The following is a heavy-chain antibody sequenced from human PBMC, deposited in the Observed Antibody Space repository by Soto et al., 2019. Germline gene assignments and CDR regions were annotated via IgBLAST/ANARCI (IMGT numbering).Heavy chain of an antibody. CDR3: ARDLNYYDSSGYPIDAFDI. V-gene: IGHV1-69*13. J-gene: IGHJ3*02. CDR1: GGTFSSYA. Sequence: EASVKVSCKASGGTFSSYAISWVRQAPGQGLEWMGGIIPIFGTANYAQKFQGRVTITADESTSTAYMELSSLRSEDTAVYYCARDLNYYDSSGYPIDAFDIWGQGTMVTVSS. D-gene: IGHD3-22*01. CDR2: IIPIFGTA.